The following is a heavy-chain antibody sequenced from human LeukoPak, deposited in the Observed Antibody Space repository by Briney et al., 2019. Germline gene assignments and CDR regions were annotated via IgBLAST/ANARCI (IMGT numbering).Heavy chain of an antibody. J-gene: IGHJ4*02. V-gene: IGHV1-2*06. CDR3: ARDQQWLANFDY. Sequence: ASVKVSCKASGYTFTGYYLHWVRQAPGQGLKWMGRINPNTGDTDYAQEFQGRVTITRDTSINTAYMEPSRLRSDDTAVYYCARDQQWLANFDYWGQGTLVTVSS. CDR2: INPNTGDT. CDR1: GYTFTGYY. D-gene: IGHD6-19*01.